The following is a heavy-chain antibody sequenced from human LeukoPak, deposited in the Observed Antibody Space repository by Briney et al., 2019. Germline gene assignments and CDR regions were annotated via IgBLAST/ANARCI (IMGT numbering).Heavy chain of an antibody. D-gene: IGHD1-14*01. CDR1: GFTFSSYA. J-gene: IGHJ4*02. V-gene: IGHV3-30-3*01. CDR3: ATKDPGVPYYFDC. CDR2: ISYDGSNK. Sequence: PGRSLGLSCAASGFTFSSYAMHWVRQAPGKGLEWVAVISYDGSNKYYADSVKGRFTISRDNSKNTLYLQMNSLRAEDTAVYYCATKDPGVPYYFDCWGQGTLVTVSS.